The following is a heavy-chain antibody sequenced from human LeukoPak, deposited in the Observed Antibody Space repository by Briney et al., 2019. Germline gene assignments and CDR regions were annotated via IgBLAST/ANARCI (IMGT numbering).Heavy chain of an antibody. V-gene: IGHV4-34*01. CDR1: GGSFSGYD. CDR2: INHSGST. Sequence: SETLSLTCAVYGGSFSGYDWSWIGQPPGKGLEGSGEINHSGSTKYNPSLTRRGTISVDTSTNQFSLKLSSVTAADTAVYYCARGGGVWGSYRLFDYWGQGTLVTVSS. D-gene: IGHD3-16*02. CDR3: ARGGGVWGSYRLFDY. J-gene: IGHJ4*02.